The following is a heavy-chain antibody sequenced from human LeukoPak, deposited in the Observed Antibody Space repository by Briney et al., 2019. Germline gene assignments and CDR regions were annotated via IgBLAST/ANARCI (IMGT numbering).Heavy chain of an antibody. CDR1: GFTFSDYS. J-gene: IGHJ4*02. D-gene: IGHD2-15*01. V-gene: IGHV3-48*01. CDR3: AREYCSGGTCYSDY. CDR2: IGSSSDTV. Sequence: GGSLRLSCAASGFTFSDYSMNWVCQSPGKGLEWVSYIGSSSDTVYYADSVKGRFTISRDNGKNSLYFQMNSLRVEDTAVYYCAREYCSGGTCYSDYWGQGTRVTVSS.